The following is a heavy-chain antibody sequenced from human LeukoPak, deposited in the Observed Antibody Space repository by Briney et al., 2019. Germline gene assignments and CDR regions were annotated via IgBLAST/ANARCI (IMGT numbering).Heavy chain of an antibody. V-gene: IGHV4-34*01. J-gene: IGHJ3*02. CDR3: ARGAVYYYDSSGHDAFDI. Sequence: SETLSLTCAVYGGSFSGYYWSWIRQPPGKGLEWIGEINHSGSTNYNPSLKSRVTISVDTSKNQFSLKLSSVTAADTAVYYCARGAVYYYDSSGHDAFDIWGQGTMVTVSS. CDR2: INHSGST. D-gene: IGHD3-22*01. CDR1: GGSFSGYY.